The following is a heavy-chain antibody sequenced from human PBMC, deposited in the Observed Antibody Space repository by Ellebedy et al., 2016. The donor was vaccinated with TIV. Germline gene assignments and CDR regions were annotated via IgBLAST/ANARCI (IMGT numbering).Heavy chain of an antibody. J-gene: IGHJ4*02. Sequence: PSETLSLTCAASGFTFSPYAMAWVRQAPGKGLEWVSGIVGSGAEKYADSVKGRFTISRDNSKRTVDLQMRRVRAEDTAVYFCAKDRTSGDGYRVFDSWGQGTMVSVAS. CDR1: GFTFSPYA. CDR2: IVGSGA. D-gene: IGHD2-21*02. CDR3: AKDRTSGDGYRVFDS. V-gene: IGHV3-23*01.